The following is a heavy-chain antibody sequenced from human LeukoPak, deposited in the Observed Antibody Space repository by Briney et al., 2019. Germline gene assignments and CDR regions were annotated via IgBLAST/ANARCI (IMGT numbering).Heavy chain of an antibody. V-gene: IGHV4-59*01. Sequence: SETLSLTCTVSGGSISSYYWSWVRQPPGKGLEWIGYIYYSGSTNYNPSLKNRVTISVDASKNQFSLKLSSVTAADTAVYYCARDLATAATADRAFDIWGQGTMVTVSS. J-gene: IGHJ3*02. D-gene: IGHD6-13*01. CDR2: IYYSGST. CDR3: ARDLATAATADRAFDI. CDR1: GGSISSYY.